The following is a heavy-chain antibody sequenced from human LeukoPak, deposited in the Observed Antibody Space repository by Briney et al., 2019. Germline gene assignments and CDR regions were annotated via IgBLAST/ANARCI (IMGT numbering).Heavy chain of an antibody. Sequence: ASVNVSCKVSGYTLTELSMHWVRQAPGKGLEWMGGFDPEDGETIYAQKFQGRVTMTEDTSTDTAYMELSSLRSEDTAVYYCATGNYYGSGREAFDIWGQGTMVTVSS. CDR2: FDPEDGET. V-gene: IGHV1-24*01. CDR1: GYTLTELS. D-gene: IGHD3-10*01. J-gene: IGHJ3*02. CDR3: ATGNYYGSGREAFDI.